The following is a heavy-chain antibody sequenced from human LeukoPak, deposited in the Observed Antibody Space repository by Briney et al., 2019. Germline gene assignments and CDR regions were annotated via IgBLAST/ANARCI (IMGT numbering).Heavy chain of an antibody. V-gene: IGHV1-69*13. D-gene: IGHD4-17*01. CDR2: IIPIFDTA. Sequence: SVKVSCKASGGAFSSYAISWVRQAPGHGLEWMGGIIPIFDTANYAQKFPGRVTITADESASTAYMELSSLRSEDTAVYYCATSLYGDYGFGAFDIWGQGTMVTVSS. J-gene: IGHJ3*02. CDR3: ATSLYGDYGFGAFDI. CDR1: GGAFSSYA.